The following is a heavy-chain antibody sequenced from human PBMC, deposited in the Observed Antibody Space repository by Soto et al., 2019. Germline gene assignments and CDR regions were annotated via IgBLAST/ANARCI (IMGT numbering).Heavy chain of an antibody. CDR3: ARGVGAYYFDY. Sequence: QVQLVQSGAEVKKPGSSVKVSCKASGGTFSTYAITWVRQAPGQGLEWLGGIIPIFGTTDYARKFQGRVTITAAESTSTVFIELSRLPAEDTAVYYCARGVGAYYFDYWGQGSLVTVSS. CDR2: IIPIFGTT. CDR1: GGTFSTYA. D-gene: IGHD1-26*01. V-gene: IGHV1-69*01. J-gene: IGHJ4*02.